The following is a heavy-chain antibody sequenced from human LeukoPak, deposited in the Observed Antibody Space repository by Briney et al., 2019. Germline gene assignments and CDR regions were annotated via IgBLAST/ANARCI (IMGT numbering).Heavy chain of an antibody. Sequence: EASVKVSCKASGHTFVSYGISWVRQAPGQGLEWMGWISGYNGKINYAQKFQGRVTMTTDTSTSTACLELRSLTSEDTAVYYCARRFCSSVSCYDDDAFDVWGQGTLVTVSS. D-gene: IGHD2-2*01. J-gene: IGHJ3*01. CDR3: ARRFCSSVSCYDDDAFDV. V-gene: IGHV1-18*01. CDR1: GHTFVSYG. CDR2: ISGYNGKI.